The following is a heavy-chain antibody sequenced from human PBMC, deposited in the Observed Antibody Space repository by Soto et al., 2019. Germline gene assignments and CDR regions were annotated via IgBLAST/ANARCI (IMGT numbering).Heavy chain of an antibody. V-gene: IGHV1-3*01. J-gene: IGHJ5*02. Sequence: SGKVSCEASAYTLTSYGIHWVRQAPGQRLEWMGWINAANGDTKYSPKFQGRVTITRDTSASTAYMELSSLRSEDTAVYYCVRRHVSATGIDWFDPWGQGTLVTVSS. CDR1: AYTLTSYG. D-gene: IGHD6-13*01. CDR2: INAANGDT. CDR3: VRRHVSATGIDWFDP.